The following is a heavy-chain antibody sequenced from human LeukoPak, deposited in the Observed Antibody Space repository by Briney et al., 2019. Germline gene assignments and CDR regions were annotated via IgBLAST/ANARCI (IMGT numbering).Heavy chain of an antibody. V-gene: IGHV3-7*01. CDR2: IKQDGSEK. CDR3: AKGFTGYSSSWLN. Sequence: GGSLRLSCAASGFTFSSYWMSWVRQAPGKGLEWVANIKQDGSEKYYVDSVKGRFTISRDIAKTSLYLQMNSLRAEDTAVYYCAKGFTGYSSSWLNWGQGTLVTVSS. J-gene: IGHJ4*02. CDR1: GFTFSSYW. D-gene: IGHD6-13*01.